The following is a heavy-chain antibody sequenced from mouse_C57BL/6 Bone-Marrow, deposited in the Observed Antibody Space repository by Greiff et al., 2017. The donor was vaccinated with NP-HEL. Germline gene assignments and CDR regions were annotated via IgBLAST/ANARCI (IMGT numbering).Heavy chain of an antibody. J-gene: IGHJ1*03. CDR1: GYTFTSYG. CDR3: ASPFRKAYWYFDV. V-gene: IGHV1-81*01. Sequence: VQLQQSGAELARPGASVKLSCKASGYTFTSYGISWVKQRTGQGLEWIGEIYPRSGNTYYNEKFKGKATLTADKSSSTAYMELRSLTSEDSAVYFCASPFRKAYWYFDVWGTGTTVTASS. CDR2: IYPRSGNT.